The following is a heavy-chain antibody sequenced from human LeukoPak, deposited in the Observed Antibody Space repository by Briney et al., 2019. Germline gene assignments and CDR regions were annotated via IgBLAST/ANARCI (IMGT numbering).Heavy chain of an antibody. Sequence: PGGSLRLSCAASGFTFSSYAMSWVRQAPRKGLEWVAVISYDGSNKYYADSVKGRFTISRDNSKNTLYLQMNSLRAEDTAVYYCAKGSDSSYDFWSPGDYYYYYMDVWGKGTTVIVSS. D-gene: IGHD3-3*01. CDR2: ISYDGSNK. V-gene: IGHV3-30-3*01. J-gene: IGHJ6*03. CDR1: GFTFSSYA. CDR3: AKGSDSSYDFWSPGDYYYYYMDV.